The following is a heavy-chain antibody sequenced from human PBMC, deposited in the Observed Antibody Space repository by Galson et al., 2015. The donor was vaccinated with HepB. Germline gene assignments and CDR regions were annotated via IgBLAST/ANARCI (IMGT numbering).Heavy chain of an antibody. Sequence: SLRLSCAASGFTFSSYAMHWVRQAPGKGLEWVAVISYDGSNKYYADSVKGRFTISRDNSKNTLYLQMNSLRAEDTAVYYCARAGYMWELLHCPFDYWGQGTLVTVSS. CDR1: GFTFSSYA. D-gene: IGHD1-26*01. CDR2: ISYDGSNK. V-gene: IGHV3-30*04. J-gene: IGHJ4*02. CDR3: ARAGYMWELLHCPFDY.